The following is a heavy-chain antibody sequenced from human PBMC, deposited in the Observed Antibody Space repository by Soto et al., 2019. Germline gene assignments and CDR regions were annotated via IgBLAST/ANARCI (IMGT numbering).Heavy chain of an antibody. D-gene: IGHD3-22*01. CDR3: ARCGSYYYDSSGYT. CDR1: GFTFSDYY. Sequence: GGSLRLSCAASGFTFSDYYMSWIRQAPGKGLEWVSYISSSSSYTNYADSVKGRFTISRDNAKNSLYLQMNSLRAEDTAVYYCARCGSYYYDSSGYTWGQGTLVTVS. J-gene: IGHJ5*02. V-gene: IGHV3-11*06. CDR2: ISSSSSYT.